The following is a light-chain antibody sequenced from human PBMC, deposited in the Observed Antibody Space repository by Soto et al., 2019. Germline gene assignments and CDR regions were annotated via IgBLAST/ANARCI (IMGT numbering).Light chain of an antibody. CDR1: QSISNY. Sequence: DLQMTQSPSSLSASVGDRVIITCRTSQSISNYLNWYQQNPGKAPKLLIYLASTLQSVVPSRFSGSGSGTDFTLTISSLQPEDFATYYCQQSYSSPLTFGGGTKVEIK. V-gene: IGKV1-39*01. CDR3: QQSYSSPLT. J-gene: IGKJ4*01. CDR2: LAS.